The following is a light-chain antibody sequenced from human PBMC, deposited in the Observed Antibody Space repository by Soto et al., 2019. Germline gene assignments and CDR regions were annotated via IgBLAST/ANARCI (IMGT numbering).Light chain of an antibody. J-gene: IGKJ5*01. V-gene: IGKV1-39*01. CDR1: QNISIY. CDR2: GAS. Sequence: DIQITHPPASLSASVGDRVTITCRATQNISIYLNWYQLKPGKAPNLLMYGASYLKSGVPTRFSGSGSGTEFTLTISSLQPEDFAIYYCQQPYTTPEITFGQGTRLEIK. CDR3: QQPYTTPEIT.